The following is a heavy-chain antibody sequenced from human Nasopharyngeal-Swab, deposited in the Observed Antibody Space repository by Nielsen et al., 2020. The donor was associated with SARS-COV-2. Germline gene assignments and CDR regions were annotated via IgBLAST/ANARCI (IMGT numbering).Heavy chain of an antibody. D-gene: IGHD4-17*01. CDR2: IIPILGIA. J-gene: IGHJ5*02. Sequence: SVKVSCKASGGTFSSYAISWVRQAPGQGLEWMGRIIPILGIANYVQKFQGRVTITADKSTSTAYMELSSLRSEDTTVYYCARESPYGDYLGWFDPWGQGTLVTVSS. CDR3: ARESPYGDYLGWFDP. CDR1: GGTFSSYA. V-gene: IGHV1-69*04.